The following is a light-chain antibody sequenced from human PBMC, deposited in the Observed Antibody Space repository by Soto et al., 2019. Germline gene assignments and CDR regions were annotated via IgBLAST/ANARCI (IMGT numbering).Light chain of an antibody. J-gene: IGLJ2*01. CDR1: ISDVGGHNY. Sequence: QSALTQPASVSGSPGQSITISCTGTISDVGGHNYVFWYQQHPGKAPKLMIYDVSNRPSGVSNRFSGSKSGNTASLTISGFQAEDEADYYCSSYTSTSVLFGGGTKLTVL. CDR2: DVS. V-gene: IGLV2-14*01. CDR3: SSYTSTSVL.